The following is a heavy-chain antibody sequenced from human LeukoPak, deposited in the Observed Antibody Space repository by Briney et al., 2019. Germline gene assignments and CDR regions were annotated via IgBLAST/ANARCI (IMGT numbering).Heavy chain of an antibody. CDR3: ASVDTAMAEFDY. Sequence: GASVKVSCKASGGTFSSYAISWVRQAPGQGLEWMGRIIPILGIANYAQRFQGRVTITAGKSTSTAYMELSSLRSEDTAVYYCASVDTAMAEFDYWGQGTLVTVSS. V-gene: IGHV1-69*04. CDR1: GGTFSSYA. D-gene: IGHD5-18*01. CDR2: IIPILGIA. J-gene: IGHJ4*02.